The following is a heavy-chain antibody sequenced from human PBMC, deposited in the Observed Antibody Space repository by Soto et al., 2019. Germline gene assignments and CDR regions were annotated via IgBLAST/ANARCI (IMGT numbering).Heavy chain of an antibody. V-gene: IGHV2-5*02. Sequence: SGPXLVNPTQTLTLTCTFSGFSLSTSGVGVGWIRQPPGKALEWLALIYWDDDKRYSPSLKSRLTITKDASKNQVVLTMTNMDPVDTATYYCAHRVRGSGSYYNFQQTYNWSDPWGQGTLVTVSS. D-gene: IGHD3-10*01. CDR1: GFSLSTSGVG. CDR2: IYWDDDK. CDR3: AHRVRGSGSYYNFQQTYNWSDP. J-gene: IGHJ5*02.